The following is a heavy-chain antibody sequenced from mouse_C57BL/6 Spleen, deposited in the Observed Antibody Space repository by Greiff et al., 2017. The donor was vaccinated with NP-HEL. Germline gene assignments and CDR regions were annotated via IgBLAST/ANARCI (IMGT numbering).Heavy chain of an antibody. J-gene: IGHJ2*01. CDR1: GFTFSSYA. D-gene: IGHD1-1*01. CDR3: TREGGYGRPLFDY. V-gene: IGHV5-9-1*02. CDR2: ISSGGDYI. Sequence: EVKVVESGEGLVKPGGSLKLSCAASGFTFSSYAMSWVRQTPEKRLEWVAYISSGGDYIYYADTVKGRFTISRDNARNTLYLQMSSLKSEDTAMYYCTREGGYGRPLFDYWGQGTTLTVSS.